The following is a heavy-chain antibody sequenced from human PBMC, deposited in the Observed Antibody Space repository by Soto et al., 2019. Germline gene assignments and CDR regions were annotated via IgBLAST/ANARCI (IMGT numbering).Heavy chain of an antibody. CDR1: GGSISSSSYY. V-gene: IGHV4-39*01. CDR2: IYYSGST. J-gene: IGHJ4*02. Sequence: PSETLSLTCTVSGGSISSSSYYWGWIRQPPGKGLEWIGSIYYSGSTYYNPSLKSRVTISVDTSKNQFSLKLSSVTAADTAVYYFARHVSTEAGYFDYWGQGTLVTGSS. CDR3: ARHVSTEAGYFDY.